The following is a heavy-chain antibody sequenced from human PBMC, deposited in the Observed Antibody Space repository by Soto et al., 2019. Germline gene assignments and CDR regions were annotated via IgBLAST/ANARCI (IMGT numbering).Heavy chain of an antibody. Sequence: GESLKISCKASGYSFTSYWIGWVRQMPGKRLECLVLVYPGDSDTRYSTSFHGQVTISADKSISTAYLQCRSLKASDTAMYYCARHGASELGPYYYYGMDVWGQGTTVTVS. CDR1: GYSFTSYW. V-gene: IGHV5-51*01. J-gene: IGHJ6*02. CDR3: ARHGASELGPYYYYGMDV. D-gene: IGHD6-6*01. CDR2: VYPGDSDT.